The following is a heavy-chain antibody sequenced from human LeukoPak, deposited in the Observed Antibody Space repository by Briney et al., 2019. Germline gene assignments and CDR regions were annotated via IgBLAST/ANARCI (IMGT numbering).Heavy chain of an antibody. Sequence: PSETLSLTCAVYGGSFSGYYWSWIRQPPGKGLEWIGEINHSGSTNYNPSLKSRVTISVDTSKNQFSLKLSSVTAADTAVYYCARVASTVLTTVVTEPWGQGTLVTVSS. V-gene: IGHV4-34*01. D-gene: IGHD4-23*01. CDR1: GGSFSGYY. CDR2: INHSGST. J-gene: IGHJ4*02. CDR3: ARVASTVLTTVVTEP.